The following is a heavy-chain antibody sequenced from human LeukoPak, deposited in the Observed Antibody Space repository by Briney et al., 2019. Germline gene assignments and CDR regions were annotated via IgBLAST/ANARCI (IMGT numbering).Heavy chain of an antibody. V-gene: IGHV4-34*01. CDR3: ASSIAAAPILFDY. Sequence: SETLSLTCAVYGGSFSGYYWSWIRQPPGKGLEWIGEINHSGSTNYNPSLKSRVTISVDTSKNQFSLKLSSVTAADTAVYYCASSIAAAPILFDYWGQGTLVTVSS. D-gene: IGHD6-13*01. CDR1: GGSFSGYY. J-gene: IGHJ4*02. CDR2: INHSGST.